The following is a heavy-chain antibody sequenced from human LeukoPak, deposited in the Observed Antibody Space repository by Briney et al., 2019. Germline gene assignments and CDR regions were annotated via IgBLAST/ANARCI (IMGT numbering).Heavy chain of an antibody. CDR2: VNHSGST. D-gene: IGHD2-15*01. CDR1: GGSFSGYY. J-gene: IGHJ5*02. Sequence: SETLSLTCAVHGGSFSGYYWSWIRQPPGKGLEWIGEVNHSGSTNYNPSLKSRVTISVDTSKNQFSLKLSSVTAADTAVYYCASGRYCSGGSCYSESWFDPWGQGTLVTVSS. CDR3: ASGRYCSGGSCYSESWFDP. V-gene: IGHV4-34*01.